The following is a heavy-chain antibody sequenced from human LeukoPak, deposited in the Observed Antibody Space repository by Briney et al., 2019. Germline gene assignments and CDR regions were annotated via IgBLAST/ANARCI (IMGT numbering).Heavy chain of an antibody. Sequence: ASVKVSCKASGGTFSNYAISWVRQAPGQGLEWMGGIIPIFGTPNYAQKFQGRVTITADESTSTAYMELSSLRSEDTAVYYCARGRGDYVLNWFDPWGQGTLVTVSS. CDR1: GGTFSNYA. CDR2: IIPIFGTP. J-gene: IGHJ5*02. D-gene: IGHD4-17*01. V-gene: IGHV1-69*01. CDR3: ARGRGDYVLNWFDP.